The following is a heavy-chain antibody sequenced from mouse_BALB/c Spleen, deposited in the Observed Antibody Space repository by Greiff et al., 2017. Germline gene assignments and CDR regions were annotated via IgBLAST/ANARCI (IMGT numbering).Heavy chain of an antibody. CDR2: IWAGGST. CDR1: GFSLTSYG. D-gene: IGHD2-14*01. V-gene: IGHV2-9*02. Sequence: VQRVESGPGLVAPSQSLSITCTVSGFSLTSYGVHWVRQPPGKGLEWLGVIWAGGSTNYNSALMSRLSISKDNSKSQVFLKMNSLQTDDTAMYYCARTYYRYDGDWDFDVWGAGTTVTVSS. CDR3: ARTYYRYDGDWDFDV. J-gene: IGHJ1*01.